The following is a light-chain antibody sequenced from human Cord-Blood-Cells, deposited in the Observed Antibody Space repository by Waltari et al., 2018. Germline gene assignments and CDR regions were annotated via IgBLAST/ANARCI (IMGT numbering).Light chain of an antibody. J-gene: IGKJ2*01. CDR3: PQSYSTPST. CDR1: QSISSY. V-gene: IGKV1-39*01. Sequence: DIQMTQSPSSLSASVGDRVTITCRASQSISSYLNWYQQKPGKAAKLLIYAASSLQSGVPSRFSGSGSGTDITLTISSLEPADCATYYCPQSYSTPSTFGQWAKLEIK. CDR2: AAS.